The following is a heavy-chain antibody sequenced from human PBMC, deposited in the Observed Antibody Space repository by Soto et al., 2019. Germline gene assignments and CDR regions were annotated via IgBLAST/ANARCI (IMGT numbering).Heavy chain of an antibody. Sequence: QVQLVQSGAEVKKPGASVKVSCKASGYTFTSYGISWVRQAPGQGLEWMGRISGYNGNTNYAQKLQGRVTMTTDTSTSTAYMELRRLRSADTAVYYCARDRGYNWNYGWFDPWGQGTLVTVSS. CDR2: ISGYNGNT. CDR1: GYTFTSYG. CDR3: ARDRGYNWNYGWFDP. V-gene: IGHV1-18*01. J-gene: IGHJ5*02. D-gene: IGHD1-7*01.